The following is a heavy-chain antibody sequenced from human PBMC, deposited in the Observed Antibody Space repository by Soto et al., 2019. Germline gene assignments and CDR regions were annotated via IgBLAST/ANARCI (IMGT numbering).Heavy chain of an antibody. CDR3: ARDAYCRTLNGYDWFDP. D-gene: IGHD2-2*01. CDR1: GYTFSCYG. V-gene: IGHV1-3*01. J-gene: IGHJ5*02. CDR2: IDAGNGDT. Sequence: QVQLVQSGAEVKKPGASVKVFCKASGYTFSCYGIHWVRHALGQRLEWMGRIDAGNGDTKYSQKFQGRFSMTQDTCAITAYMELSSLRSEDTAVYYCARDAYCRTLNGYDWFDPWGQGTLVTVSS.